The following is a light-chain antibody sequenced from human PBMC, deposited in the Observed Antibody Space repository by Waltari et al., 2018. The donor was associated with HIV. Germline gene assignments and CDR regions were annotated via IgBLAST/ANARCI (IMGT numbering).Light chain of an antibody. Sequence: SPLTPEASVSGTVGQKVTLSCIGRRTNIGTYDVSWYQQISPGAPKTVIFGHPLPSGIPDRFSGSKAGTTASLTISGLQPDDEGDYSCSTWDSSLSGVVFGGGTKLTVL. CDR1: RTNIGTYD. J-gene: IGLJ2*01. CDR2: GH. V-gene: IGLV1-36*01. CDR3: STWDSSLSGVV.